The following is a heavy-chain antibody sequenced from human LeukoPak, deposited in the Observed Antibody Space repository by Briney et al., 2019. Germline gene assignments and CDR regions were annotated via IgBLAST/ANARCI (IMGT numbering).Heavy chain of an antibody. CDR1: GGTFSSYA. V-gene: IGHV1-69*06. J-gene: IGHJ4*02. D-gene: IGHD3-10*01. CDR2: IIPIFGTT. CDR3: ARGSYYYGSGSSYPWEYFDY. Sequence: SVKVSCKASGGTFSSYAISWVRQAHGQGLEWMGGIIPIFGTTDYAQKFQGRVTITADKSTSTAYMELSSLRSEDTAVYYCARGSYYYGSGSSYPWEYFDYWGQGTLVTVSS.